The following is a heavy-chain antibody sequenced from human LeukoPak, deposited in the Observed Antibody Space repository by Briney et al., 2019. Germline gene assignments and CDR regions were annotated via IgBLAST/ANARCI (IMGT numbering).Heavy chain of an antibody. CDR1: GGPFSGYY. Sequence: SSETLSLTCAVYGGPFSGYYWSWIRQPPGKGLEWIGEINHSGSTNYNPSLKSRVTISVDTSKNQFSLKLSSVTAADTAVYYCARVSGSYFDYWGQGTLVTVSS. V-gene: IGHV4-34*01. CDR3: ARVSGSYFDY. CDR2: INHSGST. J-gene: IGHJ4*02. D-gene: IGHD1-26*01.